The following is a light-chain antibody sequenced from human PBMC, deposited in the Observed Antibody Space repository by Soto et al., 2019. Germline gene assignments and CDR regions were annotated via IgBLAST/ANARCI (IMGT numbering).Light chain of an antibody. CDR1: QTISSW. CDR2: KAS. CDR3: QQSYTLSPLT. V-gene: IGKV1-5*03. Sequence: DIQMTQSPSTLSGSVGDRVTITCRASQTISSWLAWYQQKPGKAPKLLIYKASSLESGVPSRFSGSGSGTEFTLTISSLQPDDFATYYCQQSYTLSPLTFGGGTKVDIK. J-gene: IGKJ4*01.